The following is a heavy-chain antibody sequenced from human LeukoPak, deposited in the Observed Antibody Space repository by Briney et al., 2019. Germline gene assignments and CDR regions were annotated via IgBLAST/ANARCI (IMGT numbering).Heavy chain of an antibody. CDR2: INSDVSST. D-gene: IGHD5-18*01. J-gene: IGHJ4*02. CDR3: ARSDREYSYGPFDY. Sequence: VGSLRLSCAASGDTFSSYCMHCVREAPGKGLVWVSRINSDVSSTSYADSVKGRFTISRDSAKNTPYLQMNSLRAEDTAVYYCARSDREYSYGPFDYWGQGTLVTVSS. V-gene: IGHV3-74*01. CDR1: GDTFSSYC.